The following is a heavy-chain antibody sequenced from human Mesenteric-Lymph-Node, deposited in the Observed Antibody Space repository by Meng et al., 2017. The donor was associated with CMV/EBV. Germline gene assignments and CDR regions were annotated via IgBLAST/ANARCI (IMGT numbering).Heavy chain of an antibody. CDR2: IYYSGST. CDR3: ARILTCSSTSCYTEHNWFDP. CDR1: GGSITSSSYY. Sequence: SETLSLTCTVSGGSITSSSYYWSWIRQPPGKGLEWIGYIYYSGSTNYNPSLKSRVTISVDTSKNQFSLKLSSVTAADTAVYYCARILTCSSTSCYTEHNWFDPWGQGTLVTVSS. V-gene: IGHV4-61*01. D-gene: IGHD2-2*02. J-gene: IGHJ5*02.